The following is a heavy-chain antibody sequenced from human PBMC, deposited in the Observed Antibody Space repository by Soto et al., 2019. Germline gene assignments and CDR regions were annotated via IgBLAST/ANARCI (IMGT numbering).Heavy chain of an antibody. V-gene: IGHV5-51*01. CDR2: IYPGDSDT. Sequence: GESLKISCKGSGYSFTSYWIGWVRQMPGKGLEWMGIIYPGDSDTRYSPSFQGQVTISADKSISTAYLQWSSLKASDTAMYYCARPRWIQIWRAVGAFDIWGQGTMVTVSS. CDR1: GYSFTSYW. CDR3: ARPRWIQIWRAVGAFDI. J-gene: IGHJ3*02. D-gene: IGHD5-18*01.